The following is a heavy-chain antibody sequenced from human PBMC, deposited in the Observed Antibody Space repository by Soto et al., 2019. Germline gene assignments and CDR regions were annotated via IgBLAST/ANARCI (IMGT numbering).Heavy chain of an antibody. J-gene: IGHJ6*02. CDR3: ARQPRGYYYYGMDV. CDR1: GGSPSSSNYQ. V-gene: IGHV4-39*01. D-gene: IGHD7-27*01. Sequence: SGTLSLTRTVSGGSPSSSNYQSGWVRPPPGKGLEWIGSIYYSGSTYYNPSLKSRVTISVDTSKNQFSLKLSSVTAADTAVYYCARQPRGYYYYGMDVWGQGTTVTVSS. CDR2: IYYSGST.